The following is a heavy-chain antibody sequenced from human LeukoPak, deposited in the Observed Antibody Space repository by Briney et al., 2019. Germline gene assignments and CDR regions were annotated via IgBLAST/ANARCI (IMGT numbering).Heavy chain of an antibody. CDR2: IRSKAYGGTT. Sequence: LSLTCTVSGGSISSYYWSWIRQPPGKGLEWVGFIRSKAYGGTTEYAASVKGRFTISRDDSKSIAYLQMNSLKTEDTAVYYCTRLRGDIVVVPAAIFDYWGQGTLVTVSS. J-gene: IGHJ4*02. CDR1: GGSISSYY. CDR3: TRLRGDIVVVPAAIFDY. V-gene: IGHV3-49*03. D-gene: IGHD2-2*01.